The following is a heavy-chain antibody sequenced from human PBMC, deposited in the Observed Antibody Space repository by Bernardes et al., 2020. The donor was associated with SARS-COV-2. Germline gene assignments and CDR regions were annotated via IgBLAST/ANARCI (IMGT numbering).Heavy chain of an antibody. Sequence: GGSLRLSCAASGFTFSSYAMHWVRQAPGKGLEWVAVISYDGSNKYYADSVKGRFTISRDNSKNTLYLQMNSLRAEDTAVYYCARDTGGVAGPDWGQGTLVTVSS. J-gene: IGHJ4*02. CDR1: GFTFSSYA. CDR2: ISYDGSNK. V-gene: IGHV3-30-3*01. CDR3: ARDTGGVAGPD. D-gene: IGHD2-15*01.